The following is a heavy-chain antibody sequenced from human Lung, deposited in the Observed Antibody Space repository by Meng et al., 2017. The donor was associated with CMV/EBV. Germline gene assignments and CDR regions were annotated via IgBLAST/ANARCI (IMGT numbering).Heavy chain of an antibody. CDR3: ARAMITFGGVIDHFDY. D-gene: IGHD3-16*02. J-gene: IGHJ4*02. CDR2: IYYSGST. V-gene: IGHV4-61*01. CDR1: SVSSGSYY. Sequence: SVSSGSYYWSWIRQPPGKGLEWIGYIYYSGSTNYNPSLKSRVTISVDTSKNQFSLKLSSVTAADTAVYYCARAMITFGGVIDHFDYWGQGTLVTVSS.